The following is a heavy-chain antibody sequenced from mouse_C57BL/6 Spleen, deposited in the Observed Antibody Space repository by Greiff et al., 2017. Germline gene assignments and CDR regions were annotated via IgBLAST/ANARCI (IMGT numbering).Heavy chain of an antibody. CDR2: IYPGNSDT. D-gene: IGHD1-3*01. Sequence: VQLQQSGTVLARPGASVKMSCKTSGYTFTSYWMHWVKQRPGQGLEWIGAIYPGNSDTSYNQKFKGKAKLTSFTSASTAYMELSSLTNEDSAVYYCTRGDGTRSFDVWGTGTTVTVSS. CDR1: GYTFTSYW. CDR3: TRGDGTRSFDV. V-gene: IGHV1-5*01. J-gene: IGHJ1*03.